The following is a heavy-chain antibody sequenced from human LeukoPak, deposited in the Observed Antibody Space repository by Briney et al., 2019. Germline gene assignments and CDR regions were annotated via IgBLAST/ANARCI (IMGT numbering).Heavy chain of an antibody. CDR2: ISSSSSTI. V-gene: IGHV3-48*04. Sequence: GGSLRLSCAASGFTFSSYSMNWVRQAPGKGLEWVSYISSSSSTIYYADSVKGRFTISRDNAKNSLYLQMNSLRAEDTAVYYCARDLDYYDSSGYFYWGQGTLVTVSS. CDR1: GFTFSSYS. D-gene: IGHD3-22*01. CDR3: ARDLDYYDSSGYFY. J-gene: IGHJ4*02.